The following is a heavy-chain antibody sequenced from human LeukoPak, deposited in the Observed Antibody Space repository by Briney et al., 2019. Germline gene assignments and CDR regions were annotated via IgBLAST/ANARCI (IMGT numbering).Heavy chain of an antibody. Sequence: PPETLSLTCTVSGGSISSSSYYWGWIRQPPEKGLEWIGSIYYSGSTYYNPSLKSRVTISVDTSKNQFSLKLSSVTAADTAVYYCARARSSWYILDYWGQGTLVTVSS. D-gene: IGHD6-13*01. CDR1: GGSISSSSYY. CDR3: ARARSSWYILDY. V-gene: IGHV4-39*07. CDR2: IYYSGST. J-gene: IGHJ4*02.